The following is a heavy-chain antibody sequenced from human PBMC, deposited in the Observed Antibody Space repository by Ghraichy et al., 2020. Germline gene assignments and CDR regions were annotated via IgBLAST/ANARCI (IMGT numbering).Heavy chain of an antibody. CDR2: IYTSGST. D-gene: IGHD2-15*01. CDR1: GGSISSGSYY. Sequence: SETLSLTCTVSGGSISSGSYYWNWIRQPAGKGLEWIGRIYTSGSTNYNPSLKSRVTISVDTSKNQFSLKLNSVTAADTAVYYCARANTVLVAATRYDDAFDIWGQGTVVTVSS. V-gene: IGHV4-61*02. J-gene: IGHJ3*02. CDR3: ARANTVLVAATRYDDAFDI.